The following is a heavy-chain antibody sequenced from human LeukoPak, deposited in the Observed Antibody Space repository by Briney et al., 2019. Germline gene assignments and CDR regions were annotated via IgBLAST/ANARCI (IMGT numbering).Heavy chain of an antibody. J-gene: IGHJ5*02. CDR1: SGGSASRLAW. D-gene: IGHD2-2*01. Sequence: PSETLSLTCAFSGDSFSGGSASRLAWWRWVRQAPGKGLEWIAEIHRSGTAHYSPSLKSRVTISVDTFNEQISLTMTSVSAADTATYYCVAMPPFRFDPWGQGTLVIVSS. CDR3: VAMPPFRFDP. V-gene: IGHV4-4*02. CDR2: IHRSGTA.